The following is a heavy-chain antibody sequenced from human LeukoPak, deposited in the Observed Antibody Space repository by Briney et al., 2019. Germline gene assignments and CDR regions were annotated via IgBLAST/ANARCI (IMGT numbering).Heavy chain of an antibody. CDR3: AFSPLGFNYGYAY. CDR2: LSDGGHSS. CDR1: GFTFSSYA. J-gene: IGHJ4*02. D-gene: IGHD5-18*01. V-gene: IGHV3-23*01. Sequence: GGSLRLSCAASGFTFSSYAMNWVRQAPGKGLEWVSSLSDGGHSSFYADSVKGRFTIYRDDSQNILYLQMNNLRADDTALYFCAFSPLGFNYGYAYWGQGNLVTVYS.